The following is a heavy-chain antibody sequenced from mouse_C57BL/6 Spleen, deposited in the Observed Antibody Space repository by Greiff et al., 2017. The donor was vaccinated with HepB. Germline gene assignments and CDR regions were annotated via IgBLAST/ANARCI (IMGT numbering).Heavy chain of an antibody. J-gene: IGHJ2*01. V-gene: IGHV1-62-3*01. CDR2: IDPNSGGT. Sequence: QVQLQQPGAELVKPGASVKLSCKASGYTFTSYWMHWVKQRPGRGLEWIGRIDPNSGGTKYNEKFKSKATLTVDNSSSTAYMELRSLTSEDSAVYFCATHDYDDGGPDGYWGQGTTLTVSS. CDR1: GYTFTSYW. D-gene: IGHD2-4*01. CDR3: ATHDYDDGGPDGY.